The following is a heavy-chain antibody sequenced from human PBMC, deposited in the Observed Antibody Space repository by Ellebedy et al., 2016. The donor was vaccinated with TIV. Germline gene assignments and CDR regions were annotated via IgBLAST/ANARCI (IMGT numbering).Heavy chain of an antibody. J-gene: IGHJ4*02. CDR1: GFTFNNYW. CDR2: ISASGTNK. CDR3: ARDLAVAGR. V-gene: IGHV3-23*01. D-gene: IGHD6-19*01. Sequence: GGSLRLSCVASGFTFNNYWMHWVRQAPGKGPEWVSTISASGTNKHYADSVKGRFTISRDNSRSMLFLQMNSLRADDTALYYCARDLAVAGRWGQGTPVTVSS.